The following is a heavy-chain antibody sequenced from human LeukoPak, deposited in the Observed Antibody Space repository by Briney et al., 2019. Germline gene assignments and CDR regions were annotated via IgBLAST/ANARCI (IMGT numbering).Heavy chain of an antibody. CDR2: IYYSGST. D-gene: IGHD4-17*01. CDR1: GGSISYYY. CDR3: ARQGNGDLYYFDY. V-gene: IGHV4-59*08. J-gene: IGHJ4*02. Sequence: PSETLSLTCTVSGGSISYYYWSWLRQPPGKGLEWIEYIYYSGSTKYNPSLKSQITISVDTSKNQFSLKLSSVTAADTAMYYCARQGNGDLYYFDYWGQGTLVTVSS.